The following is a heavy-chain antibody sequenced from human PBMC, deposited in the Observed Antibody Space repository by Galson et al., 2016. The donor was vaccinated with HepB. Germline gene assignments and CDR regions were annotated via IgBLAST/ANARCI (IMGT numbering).Heavy chain of an antibody. CDR3: ARPSPSSGWFSGSFQY. V-gene: IGHV3-30-3*01. D-gene: IGHD6-19*01. Sequence: CAASGFTFSRYALHWVRQAPGKGLEWLAVISNDGNNKYYADSVKGRFTVSRDNSKNTLYLQMNSLRAEDTAVYYCARPSPSSGWFSGSFQYWGQGTLVTVSS. CDR1: GFTFSRYA. J-gene: IGHJ1*01. CDR2: ISNDGNNK.